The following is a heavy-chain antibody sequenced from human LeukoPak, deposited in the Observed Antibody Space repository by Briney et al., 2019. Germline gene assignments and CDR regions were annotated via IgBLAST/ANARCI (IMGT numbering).Heavy chain of an antibody. CDR1: SGSISTSNYY. V-gene: IGHV4-61*05. CDR2: IFYSGST. CDR3: ATLTGGDDAFDI. J-gene: IGHJ3*02. D-gene: IGHD4-23*01. Sequence: PSETLSLTCTVSSGSISTSNYYWGWVRQPPGKALEWIGNIFYSGSTNYNPSLKSRVTISVLTSKNRFSLKLSSVTAADTAVYYCATLTGGDDAFDIWGQGTMVTVSS.